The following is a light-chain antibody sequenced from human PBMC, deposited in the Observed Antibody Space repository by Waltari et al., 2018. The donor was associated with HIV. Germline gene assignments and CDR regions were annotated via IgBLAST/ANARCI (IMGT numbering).Light chain of an antibody. CDR1: SSNIGYNY. J-gene: IGLJ3*02. CDR2: RNN. V-gene: IGLV1-47*01. CDR3: AAWDDSLSGWV. Sequence: QSVLPQPPSASGTPGQRVTMSCSGESSNIGYNYVYWYQHLPGTAPKLLIYRNNQRPSGVPDRFSGSKSGTSASLAISGLRSEDEADYYCAAWDDSLSGWVFGGGTKLTVL.